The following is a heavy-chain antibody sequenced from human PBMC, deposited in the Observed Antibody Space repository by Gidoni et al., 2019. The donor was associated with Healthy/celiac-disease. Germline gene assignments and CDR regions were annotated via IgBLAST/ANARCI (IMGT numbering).Heavy chain of an antibody. Sequence: KPSETLSLTCTVSGYSISSGYYWGWIRQPPGKGLEWIGSIYHSGSTYYNPSLKSRVTISVDTSKNQFSLKLSSVTAADTAVYYCARSVSYDAFDIWGQGTMVTVS. V-gene: IGHV4-38-2*02. CDR2: IYHSGST. CDR1: GYSISSGYY. J-gene: IGHJ3*02. CDR3: ARSVSYDAFDI. D-gene: IGHD2-8*01.